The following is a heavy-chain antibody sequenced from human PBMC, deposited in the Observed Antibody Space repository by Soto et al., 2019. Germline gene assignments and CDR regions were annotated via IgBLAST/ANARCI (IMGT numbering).Heavy chain of an antibody. CDR3: ATLTVAAAGMVNFDY. V-gene: IGHV1-24*01. J-gene: IGHJ4*02. CDR1: GYTLTELS. D-gene: IGHD6-13*01. CDR2: FDPEDGET. Sequence: ASVKVTCKVSGYTLTELSMHWVRQAPGKGIEWMGGFDPEDGETIYAQKFQGRVTMTEDTSTDTAYMELSSLRSEDTAVYYCATLTVAAAGMVNFDYWGQGTLVTVSS.